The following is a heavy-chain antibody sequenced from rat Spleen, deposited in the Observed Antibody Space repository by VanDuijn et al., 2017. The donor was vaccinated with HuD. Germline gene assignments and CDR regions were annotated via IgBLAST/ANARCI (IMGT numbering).Heavy chain of an antibody. J-gene: IGHJ3*01. CDR2: IYPDGSSI. V-gene: IGHV5-35*01. D-gene: IGHD4-3*01. CDR3: TSGGIRGTSNWFAY. CDR1: GFTFSGNW. Sequence: EVQLVESGGGLVQPGSPLKLSCAASGFTFSGNWLNWIRQAPGKGLEWVASIYPDGSSIYYPDTLRGRFVISKDDAKNTGYLQMNNLRSEDTAMYYCTSGGIRGTSNWFAYWGQGTLVTVSS.